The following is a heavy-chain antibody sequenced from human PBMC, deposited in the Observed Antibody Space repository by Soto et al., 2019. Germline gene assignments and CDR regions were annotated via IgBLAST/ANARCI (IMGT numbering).Heavy chain of an antibody. D-gene: IGHD3-22*01. CDR3: AKDPRNFHYDSSGYYDPFWFDP. V-gene: IGHV1-69*13. CDR1: GGTFSSYA. Sequence: ASVQVSCKASGGTFSSYAISWVRQAPGQGLEWMGGIIPIFGTANYAQKFQGRVTITVDESTSTAYMELSSLRSEDTAVYYCAKDPRNFHYDSSGYYDPFWFDPWGQGTLVTVSS. CDR2: IIPIFGTA. J-gene: IGHJ5*02.